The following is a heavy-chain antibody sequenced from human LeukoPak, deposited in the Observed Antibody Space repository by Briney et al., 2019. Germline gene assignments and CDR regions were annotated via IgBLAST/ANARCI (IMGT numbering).Heavy chain of an antibody. CDR3: ARANYDFWSGYLYNWFDP. Sequence: GGSLRLSCAASGFTFSSYAMHWVRQAPGKGLEWVAVISYDGSNKYYADSVKGRFTISGDNSKNTLYLQMNSLRAEDTAVYYCARANYDFWSGYLYNWFDPWGQGTLVTVSS. D-gene: IGHD3-3*01. V-gene: IGHV3-30-3*01. CDR2: ISYDGSNK. J-gene: IGHJ5*02. CDR1: GFTFSSYA.